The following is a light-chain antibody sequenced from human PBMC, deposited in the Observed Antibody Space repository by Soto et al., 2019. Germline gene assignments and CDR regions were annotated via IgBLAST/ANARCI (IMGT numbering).Light chain of an antibody. CDR2: GAS. CDR1: QTISNTF. CDR3: QQYGVSPT. V-gene: IGKV3-20*01. Sequence: EIVLTQSPGTLSLCPGERATLSCRASQTISNTFLAWYQQRPGQAPRLLIYGASGRAAGIPDRFSGSGSGTDFTLSISRLEPEDFAVYYCQQYGVSPTFGGGTKVEIK. J-gene: IGKJ4*01.